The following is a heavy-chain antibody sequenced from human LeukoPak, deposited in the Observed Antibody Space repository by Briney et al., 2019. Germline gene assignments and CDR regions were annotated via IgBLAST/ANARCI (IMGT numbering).Heavy chain of an antibody. CDR1: GFTFSNHA. V-gene: IGHV3-23*01. CDR3: ARDRAYYYDSSGYYHFDY. Sequence: PGGSLRLSCAASGFTFSNHAMSWVRQAPGKGLEWVSAITGGGGNTYYADSVKGRFTISRDNSKNTLFLQMNSLRAEVTAVYYCARDRAYYYDSSGYYHFDYWGQGTLVTVSS. J-gene: IGHJ4*02. CDR2: ITGGGGNT. D-gene: IGHD3-22*01.